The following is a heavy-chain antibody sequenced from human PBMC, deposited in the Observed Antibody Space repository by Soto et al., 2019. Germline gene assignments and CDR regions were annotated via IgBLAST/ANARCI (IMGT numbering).Heavy chain of an antibody. CDR2: ISAYNRNT. CDR1: GYTFTSYG. Sequence: QVQLVQSGAEVKKPGASVKVSCKASGYTFTSYGLSWVRQAPGQGLEWMGWISAYNRNTNYAQKLQGKVTMPTDTSTSTADMELRSLRSDDTAVYYCARVIAAAADFDYWGQGTLVTVSS. D-gene: IGHD2-2*01. V-gene: IGHV1-18*01. CDR3: ARVIAAAADFDY. J-gene: IGHJ4*02.